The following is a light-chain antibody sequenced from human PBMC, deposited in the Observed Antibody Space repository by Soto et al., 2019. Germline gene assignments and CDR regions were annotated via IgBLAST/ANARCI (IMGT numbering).Light chain of an antibody. V-gene: IGLV2-14*01. Sequence: QSALTQPASVSGSPGQSITISCTGTSSDVGAYNYVSWYQQHPGKAPKLMIYDVSHRPSGVSHRFSGSKSGNTASLTISGLQAEDEADYYCLAYDYSLTASVFGGGTKLTVL. CDR3: LAYDYSLTASV. J-gene: IGLJ3*02. CDR2: DVS. CDR1: SSDVGAYNY.